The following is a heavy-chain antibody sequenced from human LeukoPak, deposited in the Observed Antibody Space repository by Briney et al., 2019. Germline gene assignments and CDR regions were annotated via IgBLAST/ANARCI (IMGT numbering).Heavy chain of an antibody. CDR1: GGTFSSYA. CDR2: IIPIFGTA. Sequence: SVKVSCKASGGTFSSYAISWVRQAPGQGLEWMGLIIPIFGTANYAQKFQGRVTITADESTSTAYMELSSLRSEDTAVYYCAGAREYGDYGLCWFDPWGQGTLVAVSS. V-gene: IGHV1-69*13. J-gene: IGHJ5*02. CDR3: AGAREYGDYGLCWFDP. D-gene: IGHD4-17*01.